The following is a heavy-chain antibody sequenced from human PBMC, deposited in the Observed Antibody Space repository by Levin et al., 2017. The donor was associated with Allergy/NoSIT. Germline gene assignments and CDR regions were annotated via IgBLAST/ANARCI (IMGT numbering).Heavy chain of an antibody. D-gene: IGHD6-19*01. Sequence: GGSLRLSCAASGFTFSSYDMHWVRQATGKGLEWVSAIGTAGDTYYPGSVKGRFTISRENAKNSLYLQMNSLRAGDTAVYYCARGAKVAGPYYYYYYYMDVWGKGTTVTVSS. CDR1: GFTFSSYD. J-gene: IGHJ6*03. CDR2: IGTAGDT. CDR3: ARGAKVAGPYYYYYYYMDV. V-gene: IGHV3-13*04.